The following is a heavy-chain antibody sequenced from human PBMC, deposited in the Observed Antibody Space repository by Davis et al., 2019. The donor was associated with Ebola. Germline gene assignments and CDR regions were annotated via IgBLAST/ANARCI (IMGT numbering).Heavy chain of an antibody. CDR1: GGSISSGGYY. Sequence: PSETLSLTCAVSGGSISSGGYYWSWIRQHPGKGLEWIGYIYYSGSTYYNPSLKSRVTISVDTSKNQFSLKLSSVTAADTAVYYCKQWLPGYYYGMDVWGQGTTVTVSS. J-gene: IGHJ6*02. V-gene: IGHV4-31*11. CDR3: KQWLPGYYYGMDV. CDR2: IYYSGST. D-gene: IGHD6-19*01.